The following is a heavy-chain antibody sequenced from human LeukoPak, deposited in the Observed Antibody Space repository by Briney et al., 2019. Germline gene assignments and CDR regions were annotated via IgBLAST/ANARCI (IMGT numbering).Heavy chain of an antibody. CDR1: GGSISSGGYY. V-gene: IGHV4-31*03. CDR3: ARGQSVFIRSYYYDSSSDDYFDY. Sequence: KPSETLSLTCTVSGGSISSGGYYWSWIRQHPGTGLEWIGYIYYSGSTYYNPSLKSRVTISVDTSKNQFSLKLSSVTAADTAVYYCARGQSVFIRSYYYDSSSDDYFDYWGQGTLVTVSS. J-gene: IGHJ4*02. D-gene: IGHD3-22*01. CDR2: IYYSGST.